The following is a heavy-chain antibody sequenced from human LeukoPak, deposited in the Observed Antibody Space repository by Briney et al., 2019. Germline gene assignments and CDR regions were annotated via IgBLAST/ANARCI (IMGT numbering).Heavy chain of an antibody. CDR2: IKQDGSEK. J-gene: IGHJ4*02. D-gene: IGHD3-22*01. V-gene: IGHV3-7*03. CDR3: ARDRYSSGY. CDR1: GFSFSGHW. Sequence: QTGGSLRLSCTASGFSFSGHWMHWVRQAPGKGLEWVANIKQDGSEKYYVDSVKGRFTISRDNAKNSLYLQMNSLRAEDTAVYYCARDRYSSGYWGQGTLVTVSS.